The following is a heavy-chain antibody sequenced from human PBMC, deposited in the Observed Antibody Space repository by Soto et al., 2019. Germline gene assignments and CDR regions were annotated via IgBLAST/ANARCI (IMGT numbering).Heavy chain of an antibody. V-gene: IGHV3-23*01. CDR2: VGGSDDDK. J-gene: IGHJ3*02. CDR3: TKYATRFNVIWDSFDM. Sequence: EVQLLESGGGVVQPGGSLRLSCAASGFTFSDYAMNWVRQTPGKGLQWVSGVGGSDDDKHYADSVRGRFIVSRDNSKNRLYLPMNSLRDDKTAMYDCTKYATRFNVIWDSFDMWGQRTEVTVSS. D-gene: IGHD3-16*02. CDR1: GFTFSDYA.